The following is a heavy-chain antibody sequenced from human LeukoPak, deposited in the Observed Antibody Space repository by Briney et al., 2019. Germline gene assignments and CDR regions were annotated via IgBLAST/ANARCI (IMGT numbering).Heavy chain of an antibody. D-gene: IGHD6-13*01. CDR1: GFTFSSYA. V-gene: IGHV3-23*01. J-gene: IGHJ6*02. CDR3: AKRQQLVRSYYYYGMDV. Sequence: GGSLRLSCAASGFTFSSYAMSWVRQAPGKGLEWVSAISGSGGSTYYADSVKGRFTISRDNSKNTLYLQMNSLRAEDTAVYYCAKRQQLVRSYYYYGMDVWGQGTTVTVSS. CDR2: ISGSGGST.